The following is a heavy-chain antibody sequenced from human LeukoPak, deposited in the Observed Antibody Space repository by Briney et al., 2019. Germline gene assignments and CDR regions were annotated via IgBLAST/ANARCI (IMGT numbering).Heavy chain of an antibody. V-gene: IGHV5-51*01. CDR3: ARHGPSSGSYYKKRDYYYYGMDV. CDR2: IYPGDSDT. CDR1: GYSFTSYW. J-gene: IGHJ6*02. Sequence: GESLKISCKGSGYSFTSYWIGWVRQMPGKGLEWMGIIYPGDSDTRYSPSFQGQVTISADKSISTAYLQWSSLKASDTAMYYCARHGPSSGSYYKKRDYYYYGMDVWGQGTTVTVSS. D-gene: IGHD3-10*01.